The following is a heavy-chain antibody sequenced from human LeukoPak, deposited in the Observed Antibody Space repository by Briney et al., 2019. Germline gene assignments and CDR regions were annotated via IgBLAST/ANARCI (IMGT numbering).Heavy chain of an antibody. CDR2: IYYSGST. CDR1: GGSISSYY. Sequence: SETLSLTCTVSGGSISSYYWSWIRQPPGKGLEWVGYIYYSGSTNYNPSLKSRVTISVDTSKSQFSLKLSSVTAADTAVYYCARAEDCGGDCYSYWFDPWGQGTLVTVSS. J-gene: IGHJ5*02. V-gene: IGHV4-59*01. D-gene: IGHD2-21*02. CDR3: ARAEDCGGDCYSYWFDP.